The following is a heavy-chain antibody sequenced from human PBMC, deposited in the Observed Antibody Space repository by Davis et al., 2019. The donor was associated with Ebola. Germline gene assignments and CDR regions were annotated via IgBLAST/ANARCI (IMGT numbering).Heavy chain of an antibody. D-gene: IGHD2-15*01. V-gene: IGHV1-18*04. J-gene: IGHJ5*02. CDR1: GYTFTSYG. Sequence: ASVKVSCKASGYTFTSYGISWVRQAPGQGLEWMGWISAYNGNTNYAQKLQGRVTMTTDTSTSTAYMELRSLRSDDTAVYYCARVSGYCSGGSCYSGNWFDPWGQGTLVTVSS. CDR3: ARVSGYCSGGSCYSGNWFDP. CDR2: ISAYNGNT.